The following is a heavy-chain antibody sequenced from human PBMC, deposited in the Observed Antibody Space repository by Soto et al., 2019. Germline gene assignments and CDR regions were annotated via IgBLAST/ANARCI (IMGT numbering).Heavy chain of an antibody. V-gene: IGHV4-31*03. Sequence: QVHLQESGPGLVKPSQTLSLTCTVSGASISTGGYYWNWIRQHPGKGLEWIGYSYYSGNTFYNPSRKSRITLSVDTSKNHFSLKLNSVTAADTAVYYCARGRRESSVRNYFDSWGQGTLVTVSS. CDR2: SYYSGNT. D-gene: IGHD3-22*01. CDR1: GASISTGGYY. J-gene: IGHJ4*02. CDR3: ARGRRESSVRNYFDS.